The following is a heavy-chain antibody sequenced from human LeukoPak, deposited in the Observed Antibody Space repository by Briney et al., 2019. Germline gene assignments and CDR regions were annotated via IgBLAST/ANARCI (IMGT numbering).Heavy chain of an antibody. CDR1: GGSISSYF. CDR2: IYDSGST. Sequence: SETLSLTCTVSGGSISSYFWSWIRQPPGKGLEWIGYIYDSGSTNYNPSLKSRVTISVDTSKDRFSLKLSSVTAADTAVYYCAREAYCGGDCYSGFDYWGQGTLVTVSS. V-gene: IGHV4-59*12. D-gene: IGHD2-21*02. J-gene: IGHJ4*02. CDR3: AREAYCGGDCYSGFDY.